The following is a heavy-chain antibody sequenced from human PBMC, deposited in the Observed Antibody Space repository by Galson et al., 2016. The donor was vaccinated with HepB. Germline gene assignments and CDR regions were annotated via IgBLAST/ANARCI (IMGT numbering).Heavy chain of an antibody. CDR2: INPNSGGT. CDR1: GYTFTGYY. CDR3: ARHLRRGIAVAGLGSDFQH. J-gene: IGHJ1*01. V-gene: IGHV1-2*02. D-gene: IGHD6-19*01. Sequence: SVKVSCKASGYTFTGYYMHWVRQAPGQGLEWMGWINPNSGGTNYAQKFQGRVTMTRDTSISTAYMEPSRLRSDDTAVYFCARHLRRGIAVAGLGSDFQHWGQGTLVTVSS.